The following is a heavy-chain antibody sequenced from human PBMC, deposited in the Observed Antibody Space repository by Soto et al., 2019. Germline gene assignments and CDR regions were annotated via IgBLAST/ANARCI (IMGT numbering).Heavy chain of an antibody. Sequence: GGSLRLSCAASGFTFSGSAMHWVRQASGKGLEWVGRIRSKANSYATAYAASVKGRFTISRDDSKNTAYLQMNSLKTEDTAVYYCNGTRDFYYFDYWGQGTLVTVSS. V-gene: IGHV3-73*01. D-gene: IGHD1-26*01. CDR1: GFTFSGSA. CDR3: NGTRDFYYFDY. J-gene: IGHJ4*02. CDR2: IRSKANSYAT.